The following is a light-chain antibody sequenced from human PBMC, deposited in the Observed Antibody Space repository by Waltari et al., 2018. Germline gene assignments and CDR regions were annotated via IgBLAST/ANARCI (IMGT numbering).Light chain of an antibody. CDR3: QQYNNWPQT. Sequence: EIVMTQSPATLSVSLGERATLSCRASQSINSHLAWYQHKPGQAPRLLIYGASSRATGIPARFSDSGSGTEFTLTVSSLQSEDFAVYYCQQYNNWPQTFGQGTKLEIK. CDR2: GAS. CDR1: QSINSH. J-gene: IGKJ2*01. V-gene: IGKV3-15*01.